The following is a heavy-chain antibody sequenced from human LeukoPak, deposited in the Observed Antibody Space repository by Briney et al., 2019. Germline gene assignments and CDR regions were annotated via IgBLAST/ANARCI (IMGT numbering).Heavy chain of an antibody. J-gene: IGHJ4*02. D-gene: IGHD3-16*01. V-gene: IGHV5-51*01. CDR2: IYPGDSDT. CDR1: GYSFTSYW. CDR3: ARQDSYTLGGFDY. Sequence: GESLQISCKGSGYSFTSYWIGWVRQLPGKGLEWMGIIYPGDSDTRYSPSFQGQVTISADKSISTAYLQWSSLKASETAMYYCARQDSYTLGGFDYWGQGTLVTVSS.